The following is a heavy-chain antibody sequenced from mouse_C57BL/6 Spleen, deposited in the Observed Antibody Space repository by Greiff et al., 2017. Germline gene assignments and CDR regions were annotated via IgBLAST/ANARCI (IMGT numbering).Heavy chain of an antibody. D-gene: IGHD1-1*01. CDR2: IDPSDSYT. CDR3: ARSPTTVVSMDY. V-gene: IGHV1-50*01. Sequence: QVQLQQPGAELVKPGASVKLSCKASGYTFTSYWMQWVKQRPGQGLEWIGEIDPSDSYTNYNQKFKGKATLTVDPSSSTAYMQLSSLTSEDSAVYYCARSPTTVVSMDYWGQGTSVTVSS. CDR1: GYTFTSYW. J-gene: IGHJ4*01.